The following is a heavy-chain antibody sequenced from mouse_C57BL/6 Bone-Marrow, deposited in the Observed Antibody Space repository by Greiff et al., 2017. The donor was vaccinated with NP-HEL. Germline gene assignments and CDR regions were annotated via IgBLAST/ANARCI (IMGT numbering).Heavy chain of an antibody. CDR3: ARERAYYGSRFDY. Sequence: QVQLQQSGAELARPGASVKLSCKASGYTFTSYGISWVKQRTGQGLEWIGEIYPRSGNTYYNEKFKGKATLTADKSSSTVYMELRSLTSADSAVYFCARERAYYGSRFDYWGQGTTLTVSS. J-gene: IGHJ2*01. D-gene: IGHD1-1*01. CDR2: IYPRSGNT. V-gene: IGHV1-81*01. CDR1: GYTFTSYG.